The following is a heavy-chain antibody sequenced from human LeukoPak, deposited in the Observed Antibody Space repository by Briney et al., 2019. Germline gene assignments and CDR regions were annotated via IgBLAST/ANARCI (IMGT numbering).Heavy chain of an antibody. CDR1: GHTFTGYY. CDR2: INPNSGAT. D-gene: IGHD1-1*01. J-gene: IGHJ4*02. Sequence: ASVKVSCKASGHTFTGYYMHWVRQAPGQGLEWMGWINPNSGATLYAQKFQGRVTMTRDTSINTAYMELSSLRSDDTAVYYCTRAKRVIFDYWGQGTLVTVSS. V-gene: IGHV1-2*02. CDR3: TRAKRVIFDY.